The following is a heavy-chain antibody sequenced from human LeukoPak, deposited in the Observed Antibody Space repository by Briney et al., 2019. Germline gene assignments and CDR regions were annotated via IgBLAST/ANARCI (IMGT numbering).Heavy chain of an antibody. CDR2: IYYTGST. CDR1: GGSISGYY. V-gene: IGHV4-59*01. CDR3: ARASEMTTNHL. J-gene: IGHJ4*02. Sequence: SETLSLTCTVSGGSISGYYWNWIRQPPGKGLEWIGFIYYTGSTNNNPSLKSRVTISVDTSKSQFSLNLSSVTAADTAVYYCARASEMTTNHLWGQGTLVTVSS. D-gene: IGHD5-24*01.